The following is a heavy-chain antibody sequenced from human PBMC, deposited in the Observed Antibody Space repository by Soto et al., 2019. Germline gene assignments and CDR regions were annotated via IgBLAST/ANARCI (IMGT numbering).Heavy chain of an antibody. Sequence: QIQLVQSGAEVKKPGASVKVSCKASGYTFSSYHITWVRQAPGQGLEWMGWISAYNGNTNYAQNLQGRVTMTTDPATSTAYLELRSLRSDDTAVYYCARALPRVDYGGQGTLVTVSS. J-gene: IGHJ4*02. CDR1: GYTFSSYH. CDR3: ARALPRVDY. V-gene: IGHV1-18*01. CDR2: ISAYNGNT.